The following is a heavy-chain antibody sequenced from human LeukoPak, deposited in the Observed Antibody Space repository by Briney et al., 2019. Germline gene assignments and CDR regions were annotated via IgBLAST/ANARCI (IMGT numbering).Heavy chain of an antibody. CDR3: ARGYCTSSSCYNDY. CDR2: ISYDGSNK. CDR1: GFTFSSYA. V-gene: IGHV3-30-3*01. D-gene: IGHD2-2*02. J-gene: IGHJ4*02. Sequence: PGGSLRLSCAASGFTFSSYAMHWVRQAPGKGLEWVAVISYDGSNKYYADSVGGRFTISRDNSKNTLYLQMNSLGAEDTAVYSCARGYCTSSSCYNDYWGQGTLVTVSS.